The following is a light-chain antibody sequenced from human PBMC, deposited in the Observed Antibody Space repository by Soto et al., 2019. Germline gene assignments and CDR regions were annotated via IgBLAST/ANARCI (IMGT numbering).Light chain of an antibody. CDR2: SAS. CDR3: LQVNSFPRT. J-gene: IGKJ1*01. V-gene: IGKV1-12*01. CDR1: QFIGVR. Sequence: IQMTQSPSSLSASIGDRVTITGRASQFIGVRLAWFQQKPGKAPQYLIQSASIWQSGVPSRFSGRGSGTECILTINILQPEDVAIYYCLQVNSFPRTFGQGTKVEI.